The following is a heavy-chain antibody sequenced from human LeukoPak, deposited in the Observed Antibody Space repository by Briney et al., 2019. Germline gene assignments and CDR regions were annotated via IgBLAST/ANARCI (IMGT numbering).Heavy chain of an antibody. CDR1: GGSISSYY. CDR3: ARSPTYYYDSSGYYYYFDY. D-gene: IGHD3-22*01. J-gene: IGHJ4*02. Sequence: SETLSLTCTVSGGSISSYYWSWIRQPAGKGLEWIGPIYTSGSTNYNPSLKSRVTMSVDTSKNQFSLKLSSVTAADTAVYYCARSPTYYYDSSGYYYYFDYWGQGTLVTVSS. CDR2: IYTSGST. V-gene: IGHV4-4*07.